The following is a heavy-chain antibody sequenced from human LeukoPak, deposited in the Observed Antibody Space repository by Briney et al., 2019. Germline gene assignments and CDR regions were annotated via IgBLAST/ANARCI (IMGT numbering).Heavy chain of an antibody. D-gene: IGHD3-22*01. CDR1: GFTFGGYD. Sequence: GGSLRLSCAASGFTFGGYDMNWVRQAPGKGLEWVSYISISGNTMNYADSVKGRFTISRDNSKTSLYLQMSSLRAEDTAAYYCMRGGSSGYHYNAFDIWGQGTMVTVSS. CDR2: ISISGNTM. J-gene: IGHJ3*02. CDR3: MRGGSSGYHYNAFDI. V-gene: IGHV3-48*03.